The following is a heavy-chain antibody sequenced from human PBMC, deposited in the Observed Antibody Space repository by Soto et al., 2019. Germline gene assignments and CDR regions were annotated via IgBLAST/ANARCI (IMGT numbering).Heavy chain of an antibody. Sequence: QVQVEEFGGGVVRPGRSLRLSCEGPGFTFSDYGFHWVRQAPGKGLEWVAMISYDGSDRYYRDSVQGRFTISRDDSKNTVYLQMNSLRAEDTATYYCARSTYCNGGSCFPQYWGQGTLVTVSS. D-gene: IGHD2-15*01. CDR1: GFTFSDYG. CDR3: ARSTYCNGGSCFPQY. CDR2: ISYDGSDR. J-gene: IGHJ4*02. V-gene: IGHV3-30*03.